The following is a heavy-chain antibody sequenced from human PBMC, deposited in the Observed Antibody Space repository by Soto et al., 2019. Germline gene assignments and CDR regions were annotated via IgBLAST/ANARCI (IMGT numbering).Heavy chain of an antibody. Sequence: ASVKVSCKASGYTFTGYYMHWVRQAPGQGLEWMGWINPNSGGTNYAQKFQGWVTMTRDTSISTAYMELSRLRSDDTAVYYCARDGALLRYFGWLLLGHYGMDVWGQGTTVTVSS. CDR3: ARDGALLRYFGWLLLGHYGMDV. V-gene: IGHV1-2*04. CDR1: GYTFTGYY. J-gene: IGHJ6*02. CDR2: INPNSGGT. D-gene: IGHD3-9*01.